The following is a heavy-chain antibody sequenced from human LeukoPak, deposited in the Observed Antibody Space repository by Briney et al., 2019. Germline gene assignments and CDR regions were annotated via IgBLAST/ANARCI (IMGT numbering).Heavy chain of an antibody. CDR3: ARGDYASGSYYNENYFDY. CDR1: GGTFNSYS. CDR2: IIPIFGTA. J-gene: IGHJ4*02. D-gene: IGHD3-10*01. V-gene: IGHV1-69*01. Sequence: ASVKVSCKASGGTFNSYSITWVRQAPGQGLEWMGVIIPIFGTANYAQKFQGRVTITADESTSTAYMEVSSLRSEDTAVYYCARGDYASGSYYNENYFDYWGQGTLVTVSS.